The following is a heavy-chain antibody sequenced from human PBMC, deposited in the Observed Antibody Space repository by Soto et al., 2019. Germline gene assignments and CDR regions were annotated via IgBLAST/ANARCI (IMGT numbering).Heavy chain of an antibody. CDR3: ARGNCGGDCYSGWFDP. D-gene: IGHD2-21*02. CDR1: GFTFTSSA. CDR2: IVVGSGNT. V-gene: IGHV1-58*01. J-gene: IGHJ5*02. Sequence: SVKVSCKASGFTFTSSALRWVRQARGQRLEWIGWIVVGSGNTNYAQNFQERVTITRDMSTSTAYMELNRLRSDDTAVYYCARGNCGGDCYSGWFDPWGQGTQVTVSS.